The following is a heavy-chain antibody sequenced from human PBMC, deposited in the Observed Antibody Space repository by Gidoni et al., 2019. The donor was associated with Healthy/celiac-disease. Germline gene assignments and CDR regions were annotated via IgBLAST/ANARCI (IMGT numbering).Heavy chain of an antibody. Sequence: QVQLQQWGAGLLKPSETLSLTCAVYGGSFSGYYWSWIRQPPGKGLEWIGEINHSGSTNYNPSLKSRVTISVDTSKNQFSLKLGSVTAADTAVYYCARVQYGAKDYWGQGTLVTVSS. D-gene: IGHD1-26*01. CDR2: INHSGST. V-gene: IGHV4-34*01. J-gene: IGHJ4*02. CDR1: GGSFSGYY. CDR3: ARVQYGAKDY.